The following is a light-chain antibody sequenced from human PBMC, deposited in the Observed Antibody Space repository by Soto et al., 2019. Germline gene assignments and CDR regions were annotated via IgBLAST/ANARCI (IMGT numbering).Light chain of an antibody. J-gene: IGKJ4*01. Sequence: EIVMTQSPATLSVSPGERATLSCRASQSVNNNLAWYQQKPGQAPRLLIYGASARATGIPARFSGSGSGTEFTLPISSLKAEDFAVYYCQPYDNWPLTFGGGTKVEIK. CDR2: GAS. CDR1: QSVNNN. V-gene: IGKV3-15*01. CDR3: QPYDNWPLT.